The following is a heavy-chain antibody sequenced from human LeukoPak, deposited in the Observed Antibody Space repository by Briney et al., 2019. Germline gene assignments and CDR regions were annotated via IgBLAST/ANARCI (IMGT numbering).Heavy chain of an antibody. J-gene: IGHJ4*02. CDR1: GASISSYY. V-gene: IGHV4-4*07. Sequence: SETLSLTCTVSGASISSYYWSWIRQPAGKGLEWIGRIYTSGSTNYDPSLESRVTMSVDTSKNQFSLKLSSVTAADTAVYFCALQGQSNSHLDFWGQGTLVTVSS. D-gene: IGHD4-23*01. CDR3: ALQGQSNSHLDF. CDR2: IYTSGST.